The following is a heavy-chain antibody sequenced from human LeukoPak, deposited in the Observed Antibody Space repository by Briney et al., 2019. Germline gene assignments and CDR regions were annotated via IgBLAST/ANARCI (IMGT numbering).Heavy chain of an antibody. D-gene: IGHD6-13*01. CDR1: GFTFSSYS. CDR3: ARAGYSSSWYLY. V-gene: IGHV3-21*01. Sequence: GGSLRLSCAASGFTFSSYSMNWVRQAPGKGLEWVSSISSSSSYIYYADSVKGRFTISRDNAKNSLYLQMNSLRAEDTAAYYCARAGYSSSWYLYWGQGTLVTVSS. CDR2: ISSSSSYI. J-gene: IGHJ4*02.